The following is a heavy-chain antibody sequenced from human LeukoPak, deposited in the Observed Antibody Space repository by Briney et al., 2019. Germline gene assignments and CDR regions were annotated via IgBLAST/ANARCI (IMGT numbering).Heavy chain of an antibody. V-gene: IGHV3-30-3*01. J-gene: IGHJ4*02. CDR3: ARDYGDYVFDY. CDR1: GFAFSSLA. Sequence: GGSLRLSCAVSGFAFSSLAMHWVRQAPGKGLEWVAVISFDGSNKHYADSVKGRFTISRDNSKNTLYLQMNSLRAEDTAVYYCARDYGDYVFDYWGQGTLVTVSS. CDR2: ISFDGSNK. D-gene: IGHD4-17*01.